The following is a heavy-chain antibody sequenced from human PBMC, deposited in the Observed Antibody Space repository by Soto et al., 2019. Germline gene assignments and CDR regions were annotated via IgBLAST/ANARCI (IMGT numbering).Heavy chain of an antibody. V-gene: IGHV3-74*01. CDR2: INSDGSST. Sequence: GGSLRLSCAASGFTFSSYWMHWVRQAPGKGLVWVSRINSDGSSTSYADSVKGRFTISRDNAKNTLYLQMNSLRAEDTAVYYCARDGSYSSGWDPHPTWGQGTLVTVSS. CDR3: ARDGSYSSGWDPHPT. D-gene: IGHD6-19*01. J-gene: IGHJ4*02. CDR1: GFTFSSYW.